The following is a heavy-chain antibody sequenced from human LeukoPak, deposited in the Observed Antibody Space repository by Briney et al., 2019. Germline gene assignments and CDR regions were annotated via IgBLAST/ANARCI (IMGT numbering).Heavy chain of an antibody. D-gene: IGHD3-3*01. V-gene: IGHV1-8*01. CDR1: GYTFTSYD. Sequence: ASVKVSCKASGYTFTSYDINWVRQATGQGLEWMGWMNPNSGNTGYAQKFQGRVTMTRNTSISTAYMELSSLRSEDTAVYYCARRMPFGVVIRVDFIQYYFDYWGQGTLVTVSS. CDR2: MNPNSGNT. J-gene: IGHJ4*02. CDR3: ARRMPFGVVIRVDFIQYYFDY.